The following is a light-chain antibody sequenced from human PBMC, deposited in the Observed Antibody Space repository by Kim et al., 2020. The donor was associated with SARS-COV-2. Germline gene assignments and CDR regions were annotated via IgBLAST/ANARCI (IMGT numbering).Light chain of an antibody. CDR2: DKT. CDR3: GTWDNTLNTVV. CDR1: SSNLATDY. V-gene: IGLV1-51*01. Sequence: SCSGRSSNLATDYISWYQHFPGTAPKLPVYDKTKQTSRIPDRFSGSKSGTSATLDITGLQTGDEADYYCGTWDNTLNTVVFGTGTKVTVL. J-gene: IGLJ1*01.